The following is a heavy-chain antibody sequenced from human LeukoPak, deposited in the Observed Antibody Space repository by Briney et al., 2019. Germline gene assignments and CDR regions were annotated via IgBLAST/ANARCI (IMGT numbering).Heavy chain of an antibody. Sequence: NPSETLSLTCVVSGGSISSDSYYWAWIRQPPGKGLQWIGSLYYRGSAYYGPSLKGRVTISGDTSQNQFSLKLSSVTAADTAVYYCARARGDYGDYEHYCDYWGQGTLVTVSS. V-gene: IGHV4-39*07. D-gene: IGHD4-17*01. CDR2: LYYRGSA. CDR1: GGSISSDSYY. CDR3: ARARGDYGDYEHYCDY. J-gene: IGHJ4*02.